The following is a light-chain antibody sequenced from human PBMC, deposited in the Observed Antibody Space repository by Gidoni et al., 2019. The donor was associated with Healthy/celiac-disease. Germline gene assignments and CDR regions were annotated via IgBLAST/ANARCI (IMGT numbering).Light chain of an antibody. CDR3: QQYGSSSYT. J-gene: IGKJ2*01. CDR1: HSVSSSY. CDR2: GAS. Sequence: EILFTQSPGPLSLSPRARATLSCRASHSVSSSYLAWYQQKPGQAPKHLIYGASSSAPVIPGMCSGSSSRTDFTLTISILDPDDFAVYYCQQYGSSSYTFGQGTKLEIK. V-gene: IGKV3-20*01.